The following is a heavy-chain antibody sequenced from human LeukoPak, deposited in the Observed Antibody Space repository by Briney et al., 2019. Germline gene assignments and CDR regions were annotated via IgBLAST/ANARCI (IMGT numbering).Heavy chain of an antibody. CDR2: INHSGST. J-gene: IGHJ4*02. CDR1: GGSFSGYY. Sequence: SETLSLTCAVYGGSFSGYYWSWIRQPPGKGLEWIGEINHSGSTNYNPSLKSRVTISVDTSKNQFSLKLSSVSAADTAVYYCAREGYSRGVDYWGQGTLVTVSS. D-gene: IGHD5-18*01. CDR3: AREGYSRGVDY. V-gene: IGHV4-34*01.